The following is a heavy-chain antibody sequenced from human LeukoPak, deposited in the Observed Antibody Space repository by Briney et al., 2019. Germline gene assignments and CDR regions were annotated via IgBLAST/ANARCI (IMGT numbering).Heavy chain of an antibody. CDR2: IYHSGST. CDR3: ARSYCSSTSCYGGYYYYGMDV. Sequence: SQTLSLTCTVSGVSISSGGYYWSWIRQHPGKGLEWIGYIYHSGSTYYNPSLTSRVTISIDTSKNQFSLKLSSVTAADAAVYYCARSYCSSTSCYGGYYYYGMDVWGQGTAVTVSS. CDR1: GVSISSGGYY. D-gene: IGHD2-2*01. V-gene: IGHV4-31*03. J-gene: IGHJ6*02.